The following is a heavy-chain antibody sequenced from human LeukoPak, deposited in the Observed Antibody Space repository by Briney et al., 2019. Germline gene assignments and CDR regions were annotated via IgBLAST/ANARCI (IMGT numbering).Heavy chain of an antibody. CDR3: GKDPNGDYVGAFDS. CDR2: IRGTGGTT. J-gene: IGHJ3*01. V-gene: IGHV3-23*01. CDR1: GFTFSDYA. D-gene: IGHD4-17*01. Sequence: GGSLRLSCAASGFTFSDYALIWVRQAPGKGLEWISAIRGTGGTTYYADSVKGRCTISRDNSRNTVYLQMNSLRAEDTALYFCGKDPNGDYVGAFDSWGPGTMVTVPS.